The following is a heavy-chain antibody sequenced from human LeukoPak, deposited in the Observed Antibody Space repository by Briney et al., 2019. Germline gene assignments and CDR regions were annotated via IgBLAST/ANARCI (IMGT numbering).Heavy chain of an antibody. Sequence: GGSLRLSCEASGDSEFTISVYAISWVRQDPGKGLEWVSAISGSGGGTYYADSVKGRFTISRDNSKNTLYLQMNSLRVEDTAVYYCATGILAVTGTPRRWFDPWGQGTLVTVSS. CDR3: ATGILAVTGTPRRWFDP. V-gene: IGHV3-23*01. CDR1: GDSEFTISVYA. D-gene: IGHD2-21*02. CDR2: ISGSGGGT. J-gene: IGHJ5*02.